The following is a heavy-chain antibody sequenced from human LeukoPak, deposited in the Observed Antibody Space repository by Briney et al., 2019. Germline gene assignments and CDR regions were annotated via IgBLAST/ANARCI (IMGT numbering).Heavy chain of an antibody. J-gene: IGHJ4*02. Sequence: RGSLRLSCAASGFTFSSYEMNWVRQAPGKGREWVSYISSSGSTIYYADSVKGRFTISRDNAKNSLYLQMNSLRAEDTAVYYCARGGEYGDYPDYWGQGTLVTVSS. CDR2: ISSSGSTI. CDR1: GFTFSSYE. V-gene: IGHV3-48*03. D-gene: IGHD4-17*01. CDR3: ARGGEYGDYPDY.